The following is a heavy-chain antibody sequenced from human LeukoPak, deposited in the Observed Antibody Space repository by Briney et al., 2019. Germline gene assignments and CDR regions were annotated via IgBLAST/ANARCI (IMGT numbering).Heavy chain of an antibody. J-gene: IGHJ5*02. CDR2: INPNSGGT. V-gene: IGHV1-2*02. CDR3: ARDDGVVPAAMGSNWFDP. D-gene: IGHD2-2*01. CDR1: GYTFTGYY. Sequence: ASVKGSCKASGYTFTGYYMHWVRQAPGQGLEWMGWINPNSGGTNYAQKFQGRVTMTRDTSISTAYMELSRLRSDDTAVYYCARDDGVVPAAMGSNWFDPWGQGTLVTVSS.